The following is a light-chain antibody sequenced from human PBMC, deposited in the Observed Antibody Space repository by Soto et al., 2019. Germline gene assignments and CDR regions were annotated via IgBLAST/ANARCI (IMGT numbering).Light chain of an antibody. CDR1: SGDVGAYNY. V-gene: IGLV2-11*01. CDR3: CSYAGRLLVV. CDR2: DVD. Sequence: QSVLTQPRSVSASPGQSVTTSCTGTSGDVGAYNYVSWSQQYPGKAPKLIIYDVDQRPSGVPDRFVGSKSGNTATLTISGLQAEDEADYYCCSYAGRLLVVFGGGTKLTVL. J-gene: IGLJ2*01.